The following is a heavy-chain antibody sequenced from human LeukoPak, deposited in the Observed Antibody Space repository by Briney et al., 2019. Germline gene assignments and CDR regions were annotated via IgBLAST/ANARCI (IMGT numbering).Heavy chain of an antibody. V-gene: IGHV1-2*02. J-gene: IGHJ5*02. D-gene: IGHD3-22*01. CDR2: INPNSGGT. CDR1: GYTFTGYY. CDR3: ARPSYYYDDWFDP. Sequence: ASVKVSCKASGYTFTGYYMHWVRQAPGQGLEWMGWINPNSGGTNYAQKFQGRVTMTRDTSISTAYMELRSLRSDDTAVYYCARPSYYYDDWFDPWGQGTLVTVSS.